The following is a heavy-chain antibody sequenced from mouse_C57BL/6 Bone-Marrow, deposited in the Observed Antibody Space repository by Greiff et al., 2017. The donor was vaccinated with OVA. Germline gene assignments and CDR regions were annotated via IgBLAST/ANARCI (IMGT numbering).Heavy chain of an antibody. D-gene: IGHD1-1*01. CDR2: ISTLAYSI. J-gene: IGHJ1*03. Sequence: DVMLVESGGGLVQPGGSLKLSCAASGFTFSDYGMAWVRQAPGKGPEWVAFISTLAYSIYYADTVTGRFTISRENAKNTLYLEMSSLKSEDAAMYYGARHEYGSSYWEFDVWGTGTTVTVSS. CDR1: GFTFSDYG. V-gene: IGHV5-15*01. CDR3: ARHEYGSSYWEFDV.